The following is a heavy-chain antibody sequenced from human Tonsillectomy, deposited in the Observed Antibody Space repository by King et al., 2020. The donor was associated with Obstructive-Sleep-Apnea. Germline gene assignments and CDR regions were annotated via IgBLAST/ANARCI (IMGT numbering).Heavy chain of an antibody. V-gene: IGHV3-21*01. Sequence: VQLVESGGGLVKPGGSLRLSCAASGFTFSSYSMNWVRQAPGKGLEWVSSINSSSSNIYYADSVKGRFTISRDNAKNSLYLQMNSLRAEDTAVYYCARDFPCIAAAGSGRGPRNDAFDIWGQGTMVTVSS. J-gene: IGHJ3*02. CDR2: INSSSSNI. D-gene: IGHD6-13*01. CDR3: ARDFPCIAAAGSGRGPRNDAFDI. CDR1: GFTFSSYS.